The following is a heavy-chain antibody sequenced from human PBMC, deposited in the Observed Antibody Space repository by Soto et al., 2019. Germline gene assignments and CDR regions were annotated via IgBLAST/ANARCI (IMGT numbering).Heavy chain of an antibody. V-gene: IGHV4-39*01. Sequence: SETLSLTCTVTGDSINNRSYYWGWIRQPPGKGLEWIGSIYYSGSTYNNPSLKSRVSMSVDTSKNQFSLKLRSVTAADTALYYCARQRTSVVTQAYFDSWGQGS. D-gene: IGHD2-21*02. CDR3: ARQRTSVVTQAYFDS. CDR2: IYYSGST. J-gene: IGHJ4*02. CDR1: GDSINNRSYY.